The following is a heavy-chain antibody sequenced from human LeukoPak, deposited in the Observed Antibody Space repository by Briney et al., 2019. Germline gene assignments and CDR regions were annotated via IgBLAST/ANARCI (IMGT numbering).Heavy chain of an antibody. V-gene: IGHV3-21*04. D-gene: IGHD3/OR15-3a*01. CDR2: ISSSSSYI. Sequence: PGGSLRLSCAASGFTFSSYSMNWVRQAPGKGLEWVSSISSSSSYIYYADSVKGRFTISRDNAKNSLYLQMNSLRAEDTAVYYCAKGHGTGYYYFDYWGQGTLVTVSS. J-gene: IGHJ4*02. CDR3: AKGHGTGYYYFDY. CDR1: GFTFSSYS.